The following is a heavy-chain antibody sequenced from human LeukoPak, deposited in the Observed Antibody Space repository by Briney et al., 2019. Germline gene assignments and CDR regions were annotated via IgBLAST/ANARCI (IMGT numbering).Heavy chain of an antibody. J-gene: IGHJ4*02. D-gene: IGHD6-13*01. CDR2: ISYDGSNK. CDR1: GFTFSSYG. CDR3: ATNLPYSSQRRFDY. Sequence: GGSLRLSCAASGFTFSSYGMHWVRQAPGKGLEWVAVISYDGSNKYYADSVKGRFTISRDNSKNTLYLQMNSLRAEDTAVYYCATNLPYSSQRRFDYWGQGTLVTVSS. V-gene: IGHV3-30*03.